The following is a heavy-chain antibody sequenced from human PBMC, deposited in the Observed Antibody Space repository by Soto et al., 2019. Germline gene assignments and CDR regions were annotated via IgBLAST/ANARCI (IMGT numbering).Heavy chain of an antibody. V-gene: IGHV4-31*03. CDR1: GGSISSDGYY. D-gene: IGHD2-21*01. J-gene: IGHJ5*02. CDR3: ARVTWVISDAGWFDP. CDR2: VYYSGST. Sequence: QVQLQESGPGLVKPAQTLSLTCTVSGGSISSDGYYWSWIRQHPGKGLEWIGYVYYSGSTYYNPSLLSGVTISVDTSKNQFSLKLSFVTAADTAVYYCARVTWVISDAGWFDPWGQGTLVTVSS.